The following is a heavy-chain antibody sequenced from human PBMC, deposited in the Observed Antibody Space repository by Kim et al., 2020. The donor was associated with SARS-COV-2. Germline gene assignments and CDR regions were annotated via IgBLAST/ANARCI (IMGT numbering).Heavy chain of an antibody. Sequence: SETLSLTCTVSGGSVSSRSYYWNWIRQPPGKGLVWIGYMYYSGSTNYNPSLKSRVTISVDTSKNQFSLKLSSVTAADTAVSYCAGITGNYDRWSDPWGQGTLVTVSS. CDR2: MYYSGST. J-gene: IGHJ5*02. CDR1: GGSVSSRSYY. D-gene: IGHD1-7*01. V-gene: IGHV4-61*01. CDR3: AGITGNYDRWSDP.